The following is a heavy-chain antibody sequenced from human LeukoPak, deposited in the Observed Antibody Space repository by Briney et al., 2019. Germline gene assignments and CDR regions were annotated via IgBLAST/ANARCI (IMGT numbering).Heavy chain of an antibody. V-gene: IGHV1-18*01. CDR1: GYTFTSYG. CDR3: ASRRYDSSGYYSAEGAFDT. D-gene: IGHD3-22*01. Sequence: ASVKVSCKASGYTFTSYGISWVRQAPGQGLEWMGWISAYNGNTNYAQKLQGRVTMTTDTSTSTAYMELRSLRSDGTAVYYCASRRYDSSGYYSAEGAFDTWGQGTMVTVSS. J-gene: IGHJ3*02. CDR2: ISAYNGNT.